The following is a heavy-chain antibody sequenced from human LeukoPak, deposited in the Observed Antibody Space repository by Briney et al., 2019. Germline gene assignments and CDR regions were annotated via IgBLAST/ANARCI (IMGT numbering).Heavy chain of an antibody. CDR2: IYTSGST. CDR3: AALTASRDYYYIDV. V-gene: IGHV4-4*07. J-gene: IGHJ6*03. D-gene: IGHD3-16*01. Sequence: SETLFLTCTVSGGPISSYYWSWIRQPAGKGLEWIGRIYTSGSTNYNPSLKSRVTMSVDTSKNQFSLKLSSVTAADTAVYYCAALTASRDYYYIDVWGKGTTVTVSS. CDR1: GGPISSYY.